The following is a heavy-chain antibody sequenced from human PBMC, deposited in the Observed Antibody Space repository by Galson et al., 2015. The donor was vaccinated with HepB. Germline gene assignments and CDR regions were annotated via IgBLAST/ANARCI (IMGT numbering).Heavy chain of an antibody. CDR2: IYYSGST. Sequence: SETLSLTCTVSGGSISSSSYYWGWIRQPPGKGLEWIGSIYYSGSTYYNPSLKSRVTISVDTSKNQFSLELSSVTAADTAAYYCARHWVYSGSYYDFDYWGQGTLVTVSS. CDR1: GGSISSSSYY. J-gene: IGHJ4*02. D-gene: IGHD1-26*01. CDR3: ARHWVYSGSYYDFDY. V-gene: IGHV4-39*01.